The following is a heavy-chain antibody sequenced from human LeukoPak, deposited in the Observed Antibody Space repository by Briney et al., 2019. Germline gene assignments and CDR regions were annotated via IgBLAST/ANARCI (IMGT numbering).Heavy chain of an antibody. J-gene: IGHJ4*02. CDR1: GFTFSYYA. Sequence: PGGSLRLSRAASGFTFSYYAIHRGPPGPGKGVWWGGVISYDGNNKWYADSVKGRFTLSRDNFKNTLDLQMNSLGGEDTAVYYCARDHDKYSGSYSPDYWGQGTLVIVSS. D-gene: IGHD1-26*01. CDR2: ISYDGNNK. V-gene: IGHV3-30*04. CDR3: ARDHDKYSGSYSPDY.